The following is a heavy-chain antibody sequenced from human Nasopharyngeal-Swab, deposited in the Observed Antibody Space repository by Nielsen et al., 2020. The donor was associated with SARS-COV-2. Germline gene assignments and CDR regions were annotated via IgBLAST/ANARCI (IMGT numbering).Heavy chain of an antibody. J-gene: IGHJ4*02. CDR2: IYYSGST. D-gene: IGHD3-22*01. CDR1: GGSISSYY. Sequence: SETLSLTCTVSGGSISSYYWSWIRQPPGKGLEWIGSIYYSGSTNYSPSLKSRVTISVDTSKNQFSLKLSSVTAADTAVYYCARGADSSGYSMYYFDYWGQGTLVTVSS. V-gene: IGHV4-59*01. CDR3: ARGADSSGYSMYYFDY.